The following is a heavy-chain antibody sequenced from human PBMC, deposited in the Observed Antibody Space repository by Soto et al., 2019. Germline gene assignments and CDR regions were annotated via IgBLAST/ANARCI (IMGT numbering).Heavy chain of an antibody. D-gene: IGHD2-15*01. CDR1: GFTFSSYS. J-gene: IGHJ4*02. V-gene: IGHV3-21*01. Sequence: GGSLRLSCAASGFTFSSYSMNWVRQAPGKGLEWVSSISSSSSYIYYADSVKGRFTISRDNAKNSLYLQMNSLRAEDTAVYYCARDKTVVTPGGDYWGQGTLGTVSS. CDR3: ARDKTVVTPGGDY. CDR2: ISSSSSYI.